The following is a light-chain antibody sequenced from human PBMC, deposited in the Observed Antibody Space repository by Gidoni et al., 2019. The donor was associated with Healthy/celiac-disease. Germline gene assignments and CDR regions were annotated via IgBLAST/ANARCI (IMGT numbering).Light chain of an antibody. Sequence: QSALTQPASVSGSPGQSITISCTGPSSDVGGYNYVSWYQQHPGKAPKLMIYEVSNRPSGVSNRFSGSKSGNTASLTISGLQAEDEADYYCSSYTSSSTRPVVFGGGTKLTVL. J-gene: IGLJ2*01. CDR1: SSDVGGYNY. CDR3: SSYTSSSTRPVV. V-gene: IGLV2-14*01. CDR2: EVS.